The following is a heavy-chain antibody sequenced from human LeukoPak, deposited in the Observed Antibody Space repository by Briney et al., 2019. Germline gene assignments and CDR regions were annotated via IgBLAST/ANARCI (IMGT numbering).Heavy chain of an antibody. V-gene: IGHV1-2*02. CDR1: GYTFTGYY. CDR2: INPNSGGT. Sequence: ASVKVSCKASGYTFTGYYMRWVRQAPGQGLEWMGWINPNSGGTNYAQKFQGRVTMTRDTSISTAYMELSRLRSDDTAVYYCARGPDSGSYFPYDYWGQGTLVTVSS. D-gene: IGHD1-26*01. CDR3: ARGPDSGSYFPYDY. J-gene: IGHJ4*02.